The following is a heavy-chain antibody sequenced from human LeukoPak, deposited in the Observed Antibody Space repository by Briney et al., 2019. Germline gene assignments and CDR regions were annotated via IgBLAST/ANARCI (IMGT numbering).Heavy chain of an antibody. CDR1: GFTFSSYA. CDR2: ISGSGGST. Sequence: PGGSLRLSCAASGFTFSSYAMSWVRQAPGKGLEWVSAISGSGGSTYYADSVKGWFTISRDNSKNTLYLQMNSLRAEDTAVYYCVPYCSSTSCYTPPPYYFDYWGQGTLVTVSS. CDR3: VPYCSSTSCYTPPPYYFDY. V-gene: IGHV3-23*01. D-gene: IGHD2-2*02. J-gene: IGHJ4*02.